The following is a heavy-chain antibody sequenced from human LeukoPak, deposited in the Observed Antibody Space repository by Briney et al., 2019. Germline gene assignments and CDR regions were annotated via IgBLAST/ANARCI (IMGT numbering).Heavy chain of an antibody. CDR1: GFTFSSYA. V-gene: IGHV3-23*01. CDR2: ISGSGGST. J-gene: IGHJ4*02. CDR3: AKPNREQWLVLYYFDY. Sequence: GGSLRLSCAASGFTFSSYAMSWVRQAPGKGLEWVSAISGSGGSTYYADTVKGRFTISRDNSKNTLYLQMNSLRAEDTAVYYCAKPNREQWLVLYYFDYWGQGTLVTVSS. D-gene: IGHD6-19*01.